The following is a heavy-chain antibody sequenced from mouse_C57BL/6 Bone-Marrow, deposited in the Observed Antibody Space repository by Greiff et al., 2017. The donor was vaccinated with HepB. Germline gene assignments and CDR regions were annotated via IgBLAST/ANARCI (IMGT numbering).Heavy chain of an antibody. CDR3: ARDEGYYDYDGFAY. J-gene: IGHJ3*01. CDR2: ISNGGGST. V-gene: IGHV5-12*01. CDR1: GFTFSDYY. D-gene: IGHD2-4*01. Sequence: EVQRVESGGGLVQPGGSLKLSCAASGFTFSDYYMYWVRQTPEKRLEWVAYISNGGGSTYYPDTVKGRFTISGDKAKNTLYLQMSRLKSEDTAMYYCARDEGYYDYDGFAYWGQGTLVTVSA.